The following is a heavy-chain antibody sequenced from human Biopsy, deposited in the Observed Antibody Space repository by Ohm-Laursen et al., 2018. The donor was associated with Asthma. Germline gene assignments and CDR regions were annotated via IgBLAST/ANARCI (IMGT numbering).Heavy chain of an antibody. CDR1: GFTFSSYA. V-gene: IGHV3-23*01. CDR3: ATFPYGDYLPLDY. CDR2: ISGSGGST. D-gene: IGHD4-17*01. J-gene: IGHJ4*02. Sequence: SLRLSCTAFGFTFSSYAMSWVRQAPGKGLEWVSAISGSGGSTYYEDSVKGRFTISRDNSKNTLYLQMNSLRAEDTAVYYCATFPYGDYLPLDYWGQGTLVTVSS.